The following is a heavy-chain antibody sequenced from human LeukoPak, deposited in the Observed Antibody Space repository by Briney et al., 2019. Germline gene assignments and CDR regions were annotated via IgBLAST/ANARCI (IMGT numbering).Heavy chain of an antibody. CDR1: GYSFTSYW. V-gene: IGHV5-51*01. D-gene: IGHD2-15*01. J-gene: IGHJ5*02. CDR3: ARIRGDCNGGPCYADS. Sequence: GESLKISCKGSGYSFTSYWIGWVRQMPGKGLEWMGIIYPGDSDTRYSPSFQGQVTISADKSISTAYLQWSSLKASDTAMYYCARIRGDCNGGPCYADSWGRGTLVTVSS. CDR2: IYPGDSDT.